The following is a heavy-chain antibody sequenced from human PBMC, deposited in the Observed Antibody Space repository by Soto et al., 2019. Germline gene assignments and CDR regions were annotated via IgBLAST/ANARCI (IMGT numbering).Heavy chain of an antibody. CDR3: AGVGLHKFDY. J-gene: IGHJ4*02. CDR2: TYYTGRT. V-gene: IGHV4-59*06. D-gene: IGHD1-26*01. CDR1: GDSISGYY. Sequence: SETLSLTCTVSGDSISGYYWSWIRQAPGKGLEWIRYTYYTGRTNYNPSLKSRVSISVDTSKNQFSLKLSSVTAADTAVYYCAGVGLHKFDYWGQGTLVTVS.